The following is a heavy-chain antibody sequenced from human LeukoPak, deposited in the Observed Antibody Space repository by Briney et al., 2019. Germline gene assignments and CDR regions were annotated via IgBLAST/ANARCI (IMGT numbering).Heavy chain of an antibody. V-gene: IGHV4-34*01. CDR2: INHSGST. Sequence: SETLSLTCAVYGGSFSGYYWSWIRQPPGKGLEWIGEINHSGSTNYNPSLKSRVTISVDTSKNQFSLKLSSVTAADTAVYYCARSEENWFDPWSQGTLVTVSS. J-gene: IGHJ5*02. CDR3: ARSEENWFDP. CDR1: GGSFSGYY.